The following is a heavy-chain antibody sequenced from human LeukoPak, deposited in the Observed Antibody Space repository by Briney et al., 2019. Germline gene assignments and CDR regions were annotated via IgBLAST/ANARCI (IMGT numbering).Heavy chain of an antibody. CDR3: ARVGATGATADN. V-gene: IGHV1-46*01. D-gene: IGHD2-21*02. CDR2: INPRGGST. CDR1: GYIFTTYF. J-gene: IGHJ4*02. Sequence: ASVKVSCKASGYIFTTYFMHWLRQAPGQGPEWMGIINPRGGSTDYAQKFQDRITMTSVTSTSTVYMELKSLKSEDTAVYFCARVGATGATADNWGQGTLVTVSS.